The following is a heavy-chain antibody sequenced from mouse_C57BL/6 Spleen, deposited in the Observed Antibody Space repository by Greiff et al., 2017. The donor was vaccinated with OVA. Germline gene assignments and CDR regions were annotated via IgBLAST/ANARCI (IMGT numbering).Heavy chain of an antibody. Sequence: EVQRVESGPELVKPGASVKMSCKASGYTFTDYNMHWVKQSHGKSLEWIGYINPNNGGTSYNQKFKGKATLTVNKSSSTAYMELRSLTSEDSAVYYCARGDYDYDGYFEVWGTGTTVTVSS. D-gene: IGHD2-4*01. J-gene: IGHJ1*03. V-gene: IGHV1-22*01. CDR3: ARGDYDYDGYFEV. CDR2: INPNNGGT. CDR1: GYTFTDYN.